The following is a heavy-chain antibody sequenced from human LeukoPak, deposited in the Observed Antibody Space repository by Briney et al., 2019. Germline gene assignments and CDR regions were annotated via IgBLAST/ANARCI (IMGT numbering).Heavy chain of an antibody. CDR3: AKQGGGYCSGGSCYWNWFDP. CDR1: GGSISSGGYY. J-gene: IGHJ5*02. Sequence: SQTLSLTCTVPGGSISSGGYYWSWIRQHPGKGLEWIGYIYYSGSTYYNPSLKSRVTISVDTSKNQFSLKLSSVTAADTAVYYCAKQGGGYCSGGSCYWNWFDPWGQGTLVTVSS. V-gene: IGHV4-31*03. CDR2: IYYSGST. D-gene: IGHD2-15*01.